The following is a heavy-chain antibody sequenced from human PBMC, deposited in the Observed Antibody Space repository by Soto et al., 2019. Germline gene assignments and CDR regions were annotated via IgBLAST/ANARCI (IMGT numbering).Heavy chain of an antibody. CDR2: ISAYNGNT. D-gene: IGHD3-10*01. J-gene: IGHJ2*01. V-gene: IGHV1-18*01. Sequence: QVQLVQSGAEVKKPGASVKVSCKASGYTFTSYGISWVRQAPGQGLEWMGWISAYNGNTNYAQKLQGRVTMTTDTSTSTAYMELRSLRSDDTAVYYCARVIPYGSGSYDPSYCYFDLWGRGTLVTVSS. CDR1: GYTFTSYG. CDR3: ARVIPYGSGSYDPSYCYFDL.